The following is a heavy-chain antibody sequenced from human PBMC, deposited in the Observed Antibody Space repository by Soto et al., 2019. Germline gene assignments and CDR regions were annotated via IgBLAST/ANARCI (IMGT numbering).Heavy chain of an antibody. CDR2: IIPIFGTA. CDR1: GGTFSSYA. CDR3: ARDRDIVVVPVRNYYSIDV. D-gene: IGHD2-2*01. V-gene: IGHV1-69*01. J-gene: IGHJ6*02. Sequence: QVQLVQSGAEVKKPGSSVKVSCKASGGTFSSYAISWVRQAPGQGLEWMGGIIPIFGTANYAQKFQGRVKRTAVETTSTAYIDLSSRRSEVTAVYYCARDRDIVVVPVRNYYSIDVWGQGTTVTVSS.